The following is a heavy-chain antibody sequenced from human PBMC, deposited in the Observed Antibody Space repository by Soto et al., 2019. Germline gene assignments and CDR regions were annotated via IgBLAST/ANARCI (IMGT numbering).Heavy chain of an antibody. V-gene: IGHV3-33*01. CDR1: GFTFSSYG. Sequence: QVQLVESGGGVVQPGRSLRLSCAASGFTFSSYGMHWVRQAPGKGLEWVAGIWYDGSNKYYADSVKGRFTISRDNSTNALYLQMNSLRAEDTAVYYCARVGCSGGSCYSYYYYGMDVWGQGTTVAVSS. CDR2: IWYDGSNK. D-gene: IGHD2-15*01. J-gene: IGHJ6*02. CDR3: ARVGCSGGSCYSYYYYGMDV.